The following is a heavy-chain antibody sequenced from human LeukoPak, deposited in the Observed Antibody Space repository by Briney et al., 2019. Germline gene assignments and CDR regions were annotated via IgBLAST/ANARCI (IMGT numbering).Heavy chain of an antibody. J-gene: IGHJ6*03. V-gene: IGHV4-34*01. CDR1: GSSFSGFD. Sequence: SETLSLTCAVYGSSFSGFDWSWVRQAPGKGLEWIGEINEGGDTKYNPSLKSRVTLSVDTSRNEFSLKIRSVTAADTAAYYCARGLGWKVTTMGLFYMDVWGEGTTVTVSS. CDR2: INEGGDT. D-gene: IGHD4-11*01. CDR3: ARGLGWKVTTMGLFYMDV.